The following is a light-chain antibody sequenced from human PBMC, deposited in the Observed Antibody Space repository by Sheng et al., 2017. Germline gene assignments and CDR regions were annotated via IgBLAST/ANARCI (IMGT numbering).Light chain of an antibody. CDR1: QNVFSN. J-gene: IGKJ1*01. V-gene: IGKV3-15*01. CDR3: QHFNKWPRT. Sequence: EIVMTQSPATLSVSPGERITLSCRASQNVFSNLAWYQQKPGQAPRVLIYHASTRATGTPARFSGSGSGTDFTLTISSLQSEDFAVYHCQHFNKWPRTFGQGTKVEIK. CDR2: HAS.